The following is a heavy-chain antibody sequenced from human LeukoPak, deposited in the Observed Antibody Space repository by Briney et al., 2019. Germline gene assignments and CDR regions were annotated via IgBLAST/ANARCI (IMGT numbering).Heavy chain of an antibody. V-gene: IGHV4-4*09. CDR2: ISASGTT. J-gene: IGHJ6*03. Sequence: SETLSLTCTVSGGSMTSYCWNWIRQPPGKGLEWIGYISASGTTNYNPSLMSRVTISVDTSKNQFSPKLSSVTAADTAVYYCARGLRYYYYYMDVWGKGTTVTVSS. CDR3: ARGLRYYYYYMDV. CDR1: GGSMTSYC.